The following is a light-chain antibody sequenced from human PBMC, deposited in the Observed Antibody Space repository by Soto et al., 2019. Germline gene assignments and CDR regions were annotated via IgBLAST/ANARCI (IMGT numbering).Light chain of an antibody. J-gene: IGKJ1*01. CDR2: DAS. CDR3: QQRYSTPWT. CDR1: QSISKD. Sequence: DIQMTQSPSSLSASVGDRVTLTCRASQSISKDLNWYQQKPGEAPILLIYDASTLQSGVPSRFSGAVSGTDFTLTITNLQPEDFATYFCQQRYSTPWTFGLGTKVDIK. V-gene: IGKV1-39*01.